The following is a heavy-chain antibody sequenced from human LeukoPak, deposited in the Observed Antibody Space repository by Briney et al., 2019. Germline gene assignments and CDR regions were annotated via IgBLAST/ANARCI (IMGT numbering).Heavy chain of an antibody. J-gene: IGHJ4*02. CDR2: INPNSGGT. CDR3: ATRLRFLEWLSL. V-gene: IGHV1-2*06. D-gene: IGHD3-3*01. CDR1: GYTFTGYY. Sequence: GASVTVSCKVSGYTFTGYYMLWVRQAPGQGLEWMVRINPNSGGTNYAQKFQGRVTMTRDTSISTAYMELSRLRSDDTAVYYCATRLRFLEWLSLWGQGTLVTVSS.